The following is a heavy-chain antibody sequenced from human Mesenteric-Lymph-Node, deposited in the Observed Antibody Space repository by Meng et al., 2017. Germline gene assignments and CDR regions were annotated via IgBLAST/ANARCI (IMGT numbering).Heavy chain of an antibody. V-gene: IGHV4-59*08. CDR3: ARHSYHSCFDP. D-gene: IGHD2-2*01. CDR2: IHHSGSA. CDR1: GFTFSNYD. Sequence: QVRLVESGGGLVKAGGSLRLSWAASGFTFSNYDMQWVRQAPGKGLEWIGYIHHSGSAYYNPSLKSRVSISVDTSKNQFSLKLSSVTAPDTAVYYCARHSYHSCFDPWGQGTLVTVSS. J-gene: IGHJ5*02.